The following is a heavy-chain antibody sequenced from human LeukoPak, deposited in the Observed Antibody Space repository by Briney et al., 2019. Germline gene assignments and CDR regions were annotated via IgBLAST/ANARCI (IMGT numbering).Heavy chain of an antibody. V-gene: IGHV4-34*01. CDR1: GGSFSGYY. CDR3: ARVSWEQQLACYYYYYYMDV. J-gene: IGHJ6*03. CDR2: INHSGST. D-gene: IGHD6-13*01. Sequence: SETLSLTCAVYGGSFSGYYWSWIRQPPGKGLEWIGEINHSGSTNYNPSLKSRVTISVDTSKNQFSLKLSSVTAADTAVYYCARVSWEQQLACYYYYYYMDVWGKGTTVTVSS.